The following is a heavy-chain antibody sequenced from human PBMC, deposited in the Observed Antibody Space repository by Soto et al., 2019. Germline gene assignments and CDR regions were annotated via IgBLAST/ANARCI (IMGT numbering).Heavy chain of an antibody. D-gene: IGHD3-3*01. Sequence: QVQLVQSGAEVKKPGASVKVSCKASGYTFTSYGISWVRQAPGQGLEWMGWISAYNGNTNYAQKLQGRVTMTTDTSTRTAYMELRSLRSDDTAVYYCARTYYDFWSCYYGWFDPWGQGTLVTVSS. CDR3: ARTYYDFWSCYYGWFDP. J-gene: IGHJ5*02. CDR1: GYTFTSYG. CDR2: ISAYNGNT. V-gene: IGHV1-18*01.